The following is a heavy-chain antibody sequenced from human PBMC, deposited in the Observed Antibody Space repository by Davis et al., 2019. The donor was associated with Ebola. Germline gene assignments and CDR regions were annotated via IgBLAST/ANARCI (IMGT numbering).Heavy chain of an antibody. Sequence: AASVKVSCKASGYTFTSYGISWVRQAPGQGLEWMGWISAYNGNTNYAHKLQGRVTMTTDTSTSTAYMELRSLRSDDTAVYYCARGYCSGGSCYARAYYFDYWGQGTLVTVSS. CDR2: ISAYNGNT. CDR3: ARGYCSGGSCYARAYYFDY. J-gene: IGHJ4*02. D-gene: IGHD2-15*01. V-gene: IGHV1-18*01. CDR1: GYTFTSYG.